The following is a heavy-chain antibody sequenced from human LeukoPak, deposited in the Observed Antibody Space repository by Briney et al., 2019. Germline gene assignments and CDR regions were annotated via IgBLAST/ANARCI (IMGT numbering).Heavy chain of an antibody. CDR2: ISSSSSYI. J-gene: IGHJ4*02. Sequence: GVSLRLSCAASGFTFSSYSMNWVRQAPGKGLEWVSSISSSSSYIYYADSVKGRFTISRDNAKNSLYLQMNSLRAEDTAVYYCARGRFGEFLPFDYWGQGTLVTVSS. V-gene: IGHV3-21*01. D-gene: IGHD3-10*01. CDR1: GFTFSSYS. CDR3: ARGRFGEFLPFDY.